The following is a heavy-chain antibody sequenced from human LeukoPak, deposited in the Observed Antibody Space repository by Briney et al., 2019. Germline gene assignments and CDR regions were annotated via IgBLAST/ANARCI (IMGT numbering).Heavy chain of an antibody. Sequence: WGALRLSFATPAFTFKDYWMSWVRQTPGEGVQLGAHIREDGSEKYYVDSVKGRFTISRDNAKNSLYLQMNSLRAEDTAVYYCARVDRFGESTHYFDDWGQGTLVTVSS. J-gene: IGHJ4*02. CDR3: ARVDRFGESTHYFDD. D-gene: IGHD3-10*01. CDR2: IREDGSEK. V-gene: IGHV3-7*01. CDR1: AFTFKDYW.